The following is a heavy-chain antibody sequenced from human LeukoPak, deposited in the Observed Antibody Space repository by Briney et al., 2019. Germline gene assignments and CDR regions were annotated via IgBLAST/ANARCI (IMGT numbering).Heavy chain of an antibody. D-gene: IGHD3-22*01. Sequence: PGGSLTLSCVASGFTFSSYGMIWVRQAPGKGLEWVSYVSATGYTASYADSVKGRFTISRDNAKNTVFLQMNSLRAEDTAVYYCAKGAVGKSESSGYPPYFDYWGQGTLVTVSS. J-gene: IGHJ4*02. CDR1: GFTFSSYG. CDR2: VSATGYTA. V-gene: IGHV3-23*01. CDR3: AKGAVGKSESSGYPPYFDY.